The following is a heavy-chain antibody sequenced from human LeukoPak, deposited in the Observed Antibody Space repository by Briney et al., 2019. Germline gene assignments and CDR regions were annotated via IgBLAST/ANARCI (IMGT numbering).Heavy chain of an antibody. CDR3: ARSRWIETYDFYAFDI. V-gene: IGHV3-33*01. CDR1: GFTFSFYG. J-gene: IGHJ3*02. D-gene: IGHD3/OR15-3a*01. Sequence: GGSLRLSCAASGFTFSFYGMHWVRQAPGKGLEWVAFIWYDGSNKYYADSVKGRFTISRDNSKNMLYVQMNSLRAEDTAVYFCARSRWIETYDFYAFDIWGQGTMVTVSA. CDR2: IWYDGSNK.